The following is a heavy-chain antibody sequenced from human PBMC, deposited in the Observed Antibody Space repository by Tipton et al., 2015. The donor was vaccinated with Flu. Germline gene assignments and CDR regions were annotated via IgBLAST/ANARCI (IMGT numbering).Heavy chain of an antibody. D-gene: IGHD1-26*01. CDR2: ISSDGYNK. J-gene: IGHJ4*02. Sequence: SLRLSCAASGFIFSNYGMHWVRQAPGKGLEWVAAISSDGYNKHYADSVKGRFTISRDNSKNTLDLQVNSLRVEDTALYYCAKGTYSGSYFNDYWGQGTLVTVSS. CDR3: AKGTYSGSYFNDY. V-gene: IGHV3-30*18. CDR1: GFIFSNYG.